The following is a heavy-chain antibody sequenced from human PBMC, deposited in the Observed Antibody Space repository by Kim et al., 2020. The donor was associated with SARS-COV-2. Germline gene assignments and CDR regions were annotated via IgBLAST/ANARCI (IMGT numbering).Heavy chain of an antibody. Sequence: YADPVKGRLTISRDNSKNTLYLQMNRLRVEDTAVYYCARGRGSYYYYMDVWGKGTTVTVSS. D-gene: IGHD1-26*01. V-gene: IGHV3-33*01. J-gene: IGHJ6*03. CDR3: ARGRGSYYYYMDV.